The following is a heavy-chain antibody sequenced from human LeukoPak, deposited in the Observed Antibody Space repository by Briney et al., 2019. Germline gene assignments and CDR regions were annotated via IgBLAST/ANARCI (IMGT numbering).Heavy chain of an antibody. V-gene: IGHV3-7*01. J-gene: IGHJ4*02. CDR3: ARDSSMGRY. CDR1: GFTFSNNW. CDR2: IKQDGTDK. D-gene: IGHD2-2*01. Sequence: PGGSLRLSCAAPGFTFSNNWMNWVRQAPGKGLEWVANIKQDGTDKYYVDSVKGRFTISRDNAKSSLYLQMDSLRVEDTAVYYCARDSSMGRYWGQGTLVTVSS.